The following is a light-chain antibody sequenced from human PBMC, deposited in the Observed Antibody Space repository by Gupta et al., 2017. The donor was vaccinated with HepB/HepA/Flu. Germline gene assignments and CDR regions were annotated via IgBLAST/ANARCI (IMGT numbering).Light chain of an antibody. CDR1: QSVRNNW. V-gene: IGKV3-20*01. CDR2: GES. Sequence: EIVLTQSPGTLSLSTGERATLSCRASQSVRNNWLAWYRHKPGQPPKLLIYGESTRATGIPYRFSASGSGTDFFLTISRLEPEDFAVYYCHQYGSSPRTFGQGTKVEIK. J-gene: IGKJ1*01. CDR3: HQYGSSPRT.